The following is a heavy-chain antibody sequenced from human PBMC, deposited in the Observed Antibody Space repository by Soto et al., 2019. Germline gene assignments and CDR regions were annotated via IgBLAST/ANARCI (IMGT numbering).Heavy chain of an antibody. CDR1: VFSLSSNGVG. CDR2: IYWDDEK. V-gene: IGHV2-5*02. J-gene: IGHJ4*02. Sequence: ESGPTLVNPTQTLTLTCAFSVFSLSSNGVGVGWIRQPPGKALEWLALIYWDDEKRYSPSLKSRLTITKDTSTNQVVLTLTNMDPVDTATYSCAHRFPGYSSSWGFDYWGQGTLVTVSS. D-gene: IGHD6-13*01. CDR3: AHRFPGYSSSWGFDY.